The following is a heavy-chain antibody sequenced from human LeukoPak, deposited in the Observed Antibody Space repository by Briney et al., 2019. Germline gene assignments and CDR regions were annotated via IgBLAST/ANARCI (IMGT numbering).Heavy chain of an antibody. Sequence: GASVKVSCKASGYTFTGYYMRWVRQASGQGLEWMGWINPNSGGTNYTQKFQGRVTMTRDTSISTAYMELSRLRSDDTAVYYCARVGRWFGGLLIDHWGQGTLVTVSS. V-gene: IGHV1-2*02. CDR2: INPNSGGT. CDR3: ARVGRWFGGLLIDH. CDR1: GYTFTGYY. J-gene: IGHJ4*02. D-gene: IGHD3-10*01.